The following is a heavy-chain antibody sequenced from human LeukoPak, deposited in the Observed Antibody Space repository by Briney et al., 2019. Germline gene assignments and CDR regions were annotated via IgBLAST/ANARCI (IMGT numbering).Heavy chain of an antibody. V-gene: IGHV3-23*01. D-gene: IGHD2-21*01. CDR3: AKDFRIGYSAHFDY. Sequence: GGSLRLSCSASGFTFKSYAMHWVRQAPGKGLEFVSGIYENGGTTYYADSVKGRFSISRDNSKNTLYLQMDSLRGEDTAVYYCAKDFRIGYSAHFDYWGQGALVTVSS. CDR2: IYENGGTT. J-gene: IGHJ4*02. CDR1: GFTFKSYA.